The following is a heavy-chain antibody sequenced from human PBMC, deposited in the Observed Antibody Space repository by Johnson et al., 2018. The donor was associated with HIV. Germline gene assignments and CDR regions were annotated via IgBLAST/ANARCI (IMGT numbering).Heavy chain of an antibody. J-gene: IGHJ3*02. CDR1: GFTFSNYW. D-gene: IGHD3-10*01. V-gene: IGHV3-7*01. CDR3: ARDRGLDAFDI. CDR2: IKQDGSEK. Sequence: VLLVESGGGLVQPGGSLRLSCAASGFTFSNYWMNWVRQAPGKGLEWVANIKQDGSEKYYVDSVKGRFTISRDNSKNTLYLQMNSLRAEDTAVYYCARDRGLDAFDIWGQGTMVTVSS.